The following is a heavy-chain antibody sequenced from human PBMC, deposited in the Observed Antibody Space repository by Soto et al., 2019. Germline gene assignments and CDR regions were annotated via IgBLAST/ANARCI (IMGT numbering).Heavy chain of an antibody. Sequence: SETLSLTCTFSGCSISSYYWSWIRQPPGKGLEWIGYIYYSGSTNYNPSLKSRVTISVDTSKNQFSLKLSSVTAADTAVYYCARLYGFSGFDYWGQGTLVTVSS. J-gene: IGHJ4*02. CDR3: ARLYGFSGFDY. D-gene: IGHD6-25*01. V-gene: IGHV4-59*08. CDR1: GCSISSYY. CDR2: IYYSGST.